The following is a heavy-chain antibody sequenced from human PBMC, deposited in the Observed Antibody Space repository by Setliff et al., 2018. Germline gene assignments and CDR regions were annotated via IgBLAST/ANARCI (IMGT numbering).Heavy chain of an antibody. CDR2: IQKSGST. V-gene: IGHV4-59*01. CDR1: GVSISSYY. J-gene: IGHJ2*01. Sequence: SETLSLTCNVSGVSISSYYWSWIRQPPGKGLESIGYIQKSGSTNYDPSLMSRVSISVDTSKNQFSLKLRSVTAADTAIYFCARAVDSSGYFPFWYFDLWGRGTLVTVSS. D-gene: IGHD3-22*01. CDR3: ARAVDSSGYFPFWYFDL.